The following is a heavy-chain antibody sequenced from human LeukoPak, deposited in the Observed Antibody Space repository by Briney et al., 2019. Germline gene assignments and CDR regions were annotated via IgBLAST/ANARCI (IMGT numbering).Heavy chain of an antibody. CDR3: AKSGSSVFWS. CDR1: GFTFTNHW. V-gene: IGHV3-7*03. Sequence: GGSLRLSCAASGFTFTNHWMSWVRQAPGKGLEWVANIKEDGSEKYYVDSVKGRFAVSRDNVKNSLFLQMNSLRVDDTAVYYCAKSGSSVFWSWGQGTLVTVSS. D-gene: IGHD3-3*02. J-gene: IGHJ5*02. CDR2: IKEDGSEK.